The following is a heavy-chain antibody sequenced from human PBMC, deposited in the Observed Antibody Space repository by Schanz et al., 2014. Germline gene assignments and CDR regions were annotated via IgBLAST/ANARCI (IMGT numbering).Heavy chain of an antibody. CDR2: INVYNGDT. V-gene: IGHV1-18*04. J-gene: IGHJ6*02. D-gene: IGHD2-21*01. CDR3: AREDVVVVGVDFSYYYGMDV. Sequence: QVQLVQSGAEVKEPGASVKVSCKASGYSFTDYYIHWVRQAPGQGLEWMGWINVYNGDTKFAKTFQDRVTLTTDTSTSTAYMELRSLRSDDTAVYYCAREDVVVVGVDFSYYYGMDVWGQGTTVVVSS. CDR1: GYSFTDYY.